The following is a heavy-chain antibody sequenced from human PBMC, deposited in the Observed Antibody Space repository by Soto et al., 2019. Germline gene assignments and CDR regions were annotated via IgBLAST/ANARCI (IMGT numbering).Heavy chain of an antibody. CDR1: GFSFRSYS. D-gene: IGHD5-12*01. CDR3: ARDRNIATSGDWFDS. CDR2: ISSSGDYI. Sequence: PGRSLRLSCVVSGFSFRSYSMNWVRQAPGKGLEWVSSISSSGDYIYYADSVKGRFTIARDNAKNSLYLQMNSLRAEDTAVYYCARDRNIATSGDWFDSWGQGTLVTVSS. V-gene: IGHV3-21*06. J-gene: IGHJ5*01.